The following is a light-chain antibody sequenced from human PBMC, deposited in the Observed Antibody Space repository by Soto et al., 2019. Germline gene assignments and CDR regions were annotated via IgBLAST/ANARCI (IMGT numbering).Light chain of an antibody. J-gene: IGLJ1*01. CDR1: SSDVGAYNY. V-gene: IGLV2-8*01. CDR2: EVS. Sequence: QSALTQPPSASGSPGQSVTISCTGTSSDVGAYNYLSWYQQHPGKAPKLMIYEVSKRPSGVPDRFSGSKSGNTASLTVSGLQAEDEAAYYCSSYAGSNNYVFGTGTKVTVL. CDR3: SSYAGSNNYV.